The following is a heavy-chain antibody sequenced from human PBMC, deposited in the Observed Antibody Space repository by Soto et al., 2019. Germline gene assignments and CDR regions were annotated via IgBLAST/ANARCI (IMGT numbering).Heavy chain of an antibody. J-gene: IGHJ6*02. CDR1: GYTFTRSG. Sequence: ASVKVSCKASGYTFTRSGISWVRQAPGQGLEWMGWISAYNGDTNYAQTFQGRVTMTTDTSTSTVHMEVRSLRSDDTAVYYCAREGVAPYYYYGMDVWGQGTPVTSP. D-gene: IGHD5-12*01. V-gene: IGHV1-18*01. CDR2: ISAYNGDT. CDR3: AREGVAPYYYYGMDV.